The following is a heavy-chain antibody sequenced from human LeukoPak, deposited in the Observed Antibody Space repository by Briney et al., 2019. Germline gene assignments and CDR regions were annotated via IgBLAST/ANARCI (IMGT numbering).Heavy chain of an antibody. CDR1: GFTFSYHA. V-gene: IGHV3-48*01. CDR3: ARAPSGYSYGSFDY. D-gene: IGHD5-18*01. J-gene: IGHJ4*02. CDR2: IGVGGSTQ. Sequence: GGSLRLSCAASGFTFSYHAMNWVRHAPGKGLEWLAYIGVGGSTQYYGDSVKGRFTISRDDAKNSVYLQMNSLRAEDTAVYFCARAPSGYSYGSFDYWGQGTLVTVSS.